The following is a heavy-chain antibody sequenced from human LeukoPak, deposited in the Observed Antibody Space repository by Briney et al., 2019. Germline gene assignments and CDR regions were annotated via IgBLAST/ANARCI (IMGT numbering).Heavy chain of an antibody. J-gene: IGHJ4*02. CDR1: GFIFRNYW. CDR3: ARGPPYGSRSDYFDH. CDR2: VKQDVNEK. D-gene: IGHD3-10*01. V-gene: IGHV3-7*01. Sequence: GGSLRLSCAASGFIFRNYWMTWVRQAPGKVLEWVASVKQDVNEKYYVDSLKGRFTISRDNDKNSLYLQMNSLRVEDTAVYFCARGPPYGSRSDYFDHWGQGPLVTVSS.